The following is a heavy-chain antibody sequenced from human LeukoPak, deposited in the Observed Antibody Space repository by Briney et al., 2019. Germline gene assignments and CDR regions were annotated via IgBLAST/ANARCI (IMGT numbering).Heavy chain of an antibody. D-gene: IGHD1-26*01. J-gene: IGHJ5*02. CDR2: IYHSGTT. CDR3: TRLSNVAGAAKVSWFDP. CDR1: AYSISNGFL. V-gene: IGHV4-38-2*02. Sequence: SETLSLTCTVSAYSISNGFLWGWIRQPPGKGLEWIRSIYHSGTTYYNPSLKNRVTMSVDTSKNQFSLKRSSVTAADTAVYYFTRLSNVAGAAKVSWFDPWGQGTLVTVSS.